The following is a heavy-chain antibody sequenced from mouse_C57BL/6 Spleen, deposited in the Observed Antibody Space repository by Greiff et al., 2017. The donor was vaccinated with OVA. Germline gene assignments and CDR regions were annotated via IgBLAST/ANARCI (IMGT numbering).Heavy chain of an antibody. V-gene: IGHV1-55*01. D-gene: IGHD1-1*01. J-gene: IGHJ1*03. CDR3: ARWGVVYWYFDV. Sequence: QVQLKQPGAELVKPGASVKMSCTASGYTFTSYWITWVKQRPGQGLEWIGDIYPGSGCTNYNEKFKSKATLTVDTSSSTAYMQLSSLTSEDSAVYYCARWGVVYWYFDVWGTGTTVTVAS. CDR1: GYTFTSYW. CDR2: IYPGSGCT.